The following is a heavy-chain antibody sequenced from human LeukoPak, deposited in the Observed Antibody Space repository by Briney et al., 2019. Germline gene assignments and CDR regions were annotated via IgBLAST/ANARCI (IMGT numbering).Heavy chain of an antibody. D-gene: IGHD2-15*01. J-gene: IGHJ5*02. CDR2: ISADNGDT. Sequence: GASVKVSCKASGYTFTSYGISWVRQAPGQGLEWMGWISADNGDTKYAQKVLGRVIMTTDTSTSTAYMELRSLRSDDTAVYYCARGGLVVVVAATPSTTPGLLHWLDPWGQGTLVSVSS. CDR3: ARGGLVVVVAATPSTTPGLLHWLDP. CDR1: GYTFTSYG. V-gene: IGHV1-18*01.